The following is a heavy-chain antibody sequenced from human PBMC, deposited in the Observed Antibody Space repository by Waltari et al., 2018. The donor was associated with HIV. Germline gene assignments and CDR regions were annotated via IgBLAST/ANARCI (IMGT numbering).Heavy chain of an antibody. CDR2: IIPVSGKP. CDR3: ARLGDYYDSRSGPYYFGY. CDR1: GGTFSSYA. V-gene: IGHV1-69*01. D-gene: IGHD3-22*01. Sequence: QVHLVQSGAEVKKPGSSVKVSCKASGGTFSSYAISWVRQAPGQGLEWMGGIIPVSGKPNYAQIFQDRVTISADESTNTAYMELSSLRSEDTALYFCARLGDYYDSRSGPYYFGYWGQGTLVTVYS. J-gene: IGHJ4*02.